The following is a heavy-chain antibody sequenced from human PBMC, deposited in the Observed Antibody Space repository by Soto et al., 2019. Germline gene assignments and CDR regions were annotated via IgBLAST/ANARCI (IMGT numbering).Heavy chain of an antibody. CDR2: IIHIFGTA. CDR1: GGTFSSYA. CDR3: ARGGRSGTFYYYYGMDV. D-gene: IGHD3-16*01. Sequence: QVQLVQSGAEVKKPGSSVKVSCKASGGTFSSYAISWVRQAPGQGLEGMGGIIHIFGTANYAQKFQGRVTITADESTSTAYMELSSLRSEDTAVYYCARGGRSGTFYYYYGMDVWGQGTTVTVSS. J-gene: IGHJ6*02. V-gene: IGHV1-69*12.